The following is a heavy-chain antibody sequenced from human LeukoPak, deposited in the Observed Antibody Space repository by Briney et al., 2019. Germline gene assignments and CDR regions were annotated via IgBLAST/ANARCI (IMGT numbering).Heavy chain of an antibody. CDR3: ARVLRGTASTGSAYYFDY. V-gene: IGHV3-11*01. Sequence: GALRLSCAASGFTFSDYYMSWIRQAPGKGLEWVSYISSSGSTIYYADSVKGRFTISRDNAKNSLYLQMNSLRAEDTAVYYCARVLRGTASTGSAYYFDYWGQGTLVTVSS. D-gene: IGHD3-9*01. CDR1: GFTFSDYY. CDR2: ISSSGSTI. J-gene: IGHJ4*02.